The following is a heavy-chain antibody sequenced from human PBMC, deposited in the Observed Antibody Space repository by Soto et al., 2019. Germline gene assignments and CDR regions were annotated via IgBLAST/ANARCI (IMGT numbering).Heavy chain of an antibody. V-gene: IGHV1-69*13. CDR3: ARGPELITYYYDSSGYYLRGAQYNWFDP. CDR2: IIPIFGTA. CDR1: GGTFSSYA. D-gene: IGHD3-22*01. Sequence: ASVKVSCKASGGTFSSYAISWVRQAPGQGLEWMGGIIPIFGTANYAQKFQGRVTITADESTSTAYMELSSLRSEDTAVYYCARGPELITYYYDSSGYYLRGAQYNWFDPWGQGTLVTVSS. J-gene: IGHJ5*02.